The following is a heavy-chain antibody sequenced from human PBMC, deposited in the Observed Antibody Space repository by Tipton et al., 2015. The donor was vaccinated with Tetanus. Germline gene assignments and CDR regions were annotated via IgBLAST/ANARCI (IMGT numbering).Heavy chain of an antibody. Sequence: TLSLTCFVSGASVRSESYYWSWIRQPPGKGLEWIGYIYFNGTTKYNPALKSRVTISVDTSKKQFSLSLTSVTAADTAVYYCTGDAGDSGHWGQGTLVTVSS. CDR1: GASVRSESYY. D-gene: IGHD2-21*02. CDR3: TGDAGDSGH. V-gene: IGHV4-61*01. CDR2: IYFNGTT. J-gene: IGHJ4*02.